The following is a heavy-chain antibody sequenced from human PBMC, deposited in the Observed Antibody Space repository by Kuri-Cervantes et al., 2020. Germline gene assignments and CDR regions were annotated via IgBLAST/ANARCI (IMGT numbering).Heavy chain of an antibody. Sequence: GESLKISCAASGFTFSSYWMHRVRQAPGKGLVWVSRINSDGSSTSYADSVKGRFTISRDNAKNTLYLQMNSLRAEDTAVYYCARLGVLITYYYGMDVWGQGTTVTVSS. CDR2: INSDGSST. CDR1: GFTFSSYW. J-gene: IGHJ6*02. CDR3: ARLGVLITYYYGMDV. V-gene: IGHV3-74*01.